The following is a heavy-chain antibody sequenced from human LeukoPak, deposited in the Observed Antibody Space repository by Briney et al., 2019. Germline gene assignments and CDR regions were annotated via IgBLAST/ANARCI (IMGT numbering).Heavy chain of an antibody. CDR2: ISSNGGST. V-gene: IGHV3-64*01. CDR3: ARDGYSGYAVMDY. J-gene: IGHJ4*02. Sequence: GRSLRLSCAASGFTFSSYAMHWVRQAPGKRLEYVSAISSNGGSTYYANSVKGRFTISRDNSKNTLYLQMGSLRAEDMAVYYCARDGYSGYAVMDYWGQGTLVTVSS. D-gene: IGHD5-12*01. CDR1: GFTFSSYA.